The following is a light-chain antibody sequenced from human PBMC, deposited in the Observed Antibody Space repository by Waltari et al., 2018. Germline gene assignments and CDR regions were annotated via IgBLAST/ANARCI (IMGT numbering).Light chain of an antibody. CDR1: SGSIASNY. CDR2: EDN. Sequence: NFMLTQPHSVSESPGKTVTISCTRSSGSIASNYVQWYQQRPGSAPTTVIYEDNQRPSGVPDRFSGSIDSSSNSASRTISGLKTEDEADSDCQSYDSSNQVFGGGTKLTVL. J-gene: IGLJ3*02. CDR3: QSYDSSNQV. V-gene: IGLV6-57*03.